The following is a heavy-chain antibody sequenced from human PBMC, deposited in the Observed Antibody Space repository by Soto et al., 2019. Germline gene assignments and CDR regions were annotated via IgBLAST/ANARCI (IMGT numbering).Heavy chain of an antibody. Sequence: QVQLVESGGGVVQPGRSLRLSCAASGFTFSSYGMHWVRQAPGKGLEWVAVISYDGSNKYYADSVKGRFTISRDNSQNTLYLQMNSLRAEDTAVYYCAKGLVVTRALDYWGQGTLVTVSS. D-gene: IGHD3-22*01. CDR3: AKGLVVTRALDY. CDR2: ISYDGSNK. V-gene: IGHV3-30*18. CDR1: GFTFSSYG. J-gene: IGHJ4*02.